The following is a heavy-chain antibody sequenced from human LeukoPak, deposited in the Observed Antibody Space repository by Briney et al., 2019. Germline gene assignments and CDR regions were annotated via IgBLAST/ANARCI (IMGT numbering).Heavy chain of an antibody. CDR1: GFTVSSIH. CDR2: TYTGGNS. V-gene: IGHV3-53*01. J-gene: IGHJ3*02. CDR3: ARGGRGSAAVVAPRSFDI. D-gene: IGHD3-22*01. Sequence: GGSLRLSCAASGFTVSSIHMVWVRQAPGKGLEWVSVTYTGGNSYYADSVKGRFIISRDISKNTLYPQMNSLRAEDSALYYCARGGRGSAAVVAPRSFDIWGRGTMVTVSS.